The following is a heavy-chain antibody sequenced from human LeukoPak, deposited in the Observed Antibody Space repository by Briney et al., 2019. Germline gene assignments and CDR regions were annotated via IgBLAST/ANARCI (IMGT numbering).Heavy chain of an antibody. V-gene: IGHV4-59*01. CDR3: ARVSVAGTGPDY. CDR1: GGSISSYY. Sequence: SETLSLTCTVSGGSISSYYWSWIRQPPGKGLEWIGYIYYSGSTNYNPSLKSRVTISVDTSKNQFSLRLSSVTAADTAIYYCARVSVAGTGPDYWGQGTLVTVSS. J-gene: IGHJ4*02. D-gene: IGHD6-13*01. CDR2: IYYSGST.